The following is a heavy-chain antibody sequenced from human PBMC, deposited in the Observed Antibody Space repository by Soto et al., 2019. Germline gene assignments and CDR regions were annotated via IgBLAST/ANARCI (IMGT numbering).Heavy chain of an antibody. Sequence: VQLVQSGAEVKKPGASVSVSCKAFGYTFTTYGLSWVRQAPGQGLEWMGWVSPYNGNTYYAPRLQGRVTMTTDTSTSTAYMSLRSLRSDDTGIYYCVRGGILEANRPYYYYGLDVWGQGTPVSVSS. D-gene: IGHD1-1*01. CDR2: VSPYNGNT. J-gene: IGHJ6*02. CDR3: VRGGILEANRPYYYYGLDV. V-gene: IGHV1-18*01. CDR1: GYTFTTYG.